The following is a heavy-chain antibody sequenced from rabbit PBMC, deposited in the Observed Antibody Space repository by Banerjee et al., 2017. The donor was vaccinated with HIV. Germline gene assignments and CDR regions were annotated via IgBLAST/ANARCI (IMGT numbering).Heavy chain of an antibody. V-gene: IGHV1S45*01. J-gene: IGHJ4*01. CDR1: GIDFTTYG. Sequence: QEQLEESGGGLVQPGGSLKLSCKASGIDFTTYGISWVRQAPGKGLEWIACINTNSGNAVYASWAKGRFTISKTSSTTVTLQMTSLTAADTATYFCARDLAGVIGWNFNFWGPGTLVTVS. D-gene: IGHD4-1*01. CDR2: INTNSGNA. CDR3: ARDLAGVIGWNFNF.